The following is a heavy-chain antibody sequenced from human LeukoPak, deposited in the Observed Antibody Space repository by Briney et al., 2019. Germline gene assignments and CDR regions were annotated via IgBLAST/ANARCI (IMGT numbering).Heavy chain of an antibody. D-gene: IGHD2-2*02. V-gene: IGHV3-23*01. CDR1: GFTFSSYA. CDR3: AKVQGYCSSTSCYRPYYYYYGMDV. Sequence: PGGSLRLSCAASGFTFSSYAMSWVRQAPGKGLEWVSAISGSGGSTYYADSVKGRFTISRDNSKNTLYLQTNSLRAEDTAVYYCAKVQGYCSSTSCYRPYYYYYGMDVWGQGTTVTVSS. CDR2: ISGSGGST. J-gene: IGHJ6*02.